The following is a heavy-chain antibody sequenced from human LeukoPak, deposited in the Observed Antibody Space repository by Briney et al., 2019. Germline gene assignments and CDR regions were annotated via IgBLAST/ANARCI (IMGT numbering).Heavy chain of an antibody. CDR2: ISPYNGNT. Sequence: ASVKVSCKASGYTFSSSDITWVRQAPGQGLEWMGWISPYNGNTNYAHKVQGRVTMTTDTSTSTANMELRSLRSDDTAVYYCARGGGSAATGLNYWGQGTLVTVSS. CDR3: ARGGGSAATGLNY. D-gene: IGHD6-13*01. V-gene: IGHV1-18*01. CDR1: GYTFSSSD. J-gene: IGHJ4*02.